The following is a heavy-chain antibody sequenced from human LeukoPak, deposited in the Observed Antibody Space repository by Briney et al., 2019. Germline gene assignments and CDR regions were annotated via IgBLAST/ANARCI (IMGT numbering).Heavy chain of an antibody. V-gene: IGHV1-2*02. Sequence: GASVKVSCKASGYTFTTYWIRWVRQAPGRGLEWMGWTNPTSGGTNYAQKFQGRVTMTRDTSISTAYMELSRLTSDDTAVYYCARGVLSGDYGRYFDYWGQGALVTVSS. CDR3: ARGVLSGDYGRYFDY. D-gene: IGHD4-17*01. CDR2: TNPTSGGT. CDR1: GYTFTTYW. J-gene: IGHJ4*02.